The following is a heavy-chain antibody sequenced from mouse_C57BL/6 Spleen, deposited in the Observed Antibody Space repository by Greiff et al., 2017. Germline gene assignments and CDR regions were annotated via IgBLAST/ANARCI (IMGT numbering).Heavy chain of an antibody. CDR1: GYTFTSYW. CDR2: IDPSDSYT. J-gene: IGHJ1*03. CDR3: ARGSRYFDV. Sequence: QVQLQQSGAELVKPGASVKLSCKASGYTFTSYWMQWVKQRPGQGLEWIGEIDPSDSYTNYNQKFKGKATLTVDTSSSTAYMQLSSLTSEDSAVYYCARGSRYFDVWGTGTTVTVSS. V-gene: IGHV1-50*01.